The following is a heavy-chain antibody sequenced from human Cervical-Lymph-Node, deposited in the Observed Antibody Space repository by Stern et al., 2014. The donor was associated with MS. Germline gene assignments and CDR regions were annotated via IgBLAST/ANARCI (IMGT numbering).Heavy chain of an antibody. CDR3: TRDREKTTILGWFDP. J-gene: IGHJ5*02. CDR2: INSDGSST. V-gene: IGHV3-74*01. Sequence: EVQLVESGGGLVQPGGSLRLSCAASGFTFSSYWMHWVRQAPGKGLVWVSRINSDGSSTNYADSVKGRFTLSRDNAKNTLYLQMDSLRVEDTAVYYCTRDREKTTILGWFDPWGQGTLVTVSS. D-gene: IGHD5-24*01. CDR1: GFTFSSYW.